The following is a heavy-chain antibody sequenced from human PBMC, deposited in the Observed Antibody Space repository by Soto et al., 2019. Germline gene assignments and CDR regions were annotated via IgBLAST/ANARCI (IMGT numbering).Heavy chain of an antibody. D-gene: IGHD2-2*03. CDR1: GYTFTSYA. J-gene: IGHJ6*03. CDR2: INAGNGNT. CDR3: ARDGYCSSTSCSFYYYMDV. Sequence: GASVKVSCKASGYTFTSYAMHWVRQAPGQRLEWMGWINAGNGNTKYSQKFQGRVTITRDTSASTAYMELSSLRSEDTAVYYCARDGYCSSTSCSFYYYMDVWGKGTTVTVSS. V-gene: IGHV1-3*01.